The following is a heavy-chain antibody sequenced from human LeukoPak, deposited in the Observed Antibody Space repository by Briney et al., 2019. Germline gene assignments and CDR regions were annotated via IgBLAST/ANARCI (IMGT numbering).Heavy chain of an antibody. CDR1: GGSISSSSYY. Sequence: SETLSLTCTVSGGSISSSSYYWGWIRQPPGKGLEWIGSIYYSGSTYYNPSLKSRVTISVDTSKNQFSLKLSSVTAADTAVYYCARADSYGQGYDYWGQGTLVTVSS. CDR3: ARADSYGQGYDY. V-gene: IGHV4-39*07. D-gene: IGHD5-18*01. J-gene: IGHJ4*02. CDR2: IYYSGST.